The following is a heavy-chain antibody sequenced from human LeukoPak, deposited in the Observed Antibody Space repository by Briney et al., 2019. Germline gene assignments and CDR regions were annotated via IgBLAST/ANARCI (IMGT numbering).Heavy chain of an antibody. J-gene: IGHJ6*02. V-gene: IGHV1-2*02. D-gene: IGHD4-17*01. CDR1: GLSFTAYW. Sequence: GASVKVSCKPSGLSFTAYWIHWVRQAPGQGLEWLGWINPNSGGTNYVQKFQGRVTMTRDTSISTAYLELSRLRSDDTAVYYCGLTVTYSYGMDVWGQGTTVTVSS. CDR2: INPNSGGT. CDR3: GLTVTYSYGMDV.